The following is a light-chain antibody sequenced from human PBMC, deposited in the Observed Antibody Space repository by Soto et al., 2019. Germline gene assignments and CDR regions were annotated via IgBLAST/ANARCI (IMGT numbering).Light chain of an antibody. Sequence: QSVLTQPPSASGTPGQRVTISCSGSSSNIGSNYVYWYQQLLGTDPKLLIYRNNQRPSGVPDRFSGSKSGTSASLAISGLRSEDEADYYCAAWDDSLSGHVVFGGGTKLTVL. CDR1: SSNIGSNY. J-gene: IGLJ2*01. CDR2: RNN. CDR3: AAWDDSLSGHVV. V-gene: IGLV1-47*01.